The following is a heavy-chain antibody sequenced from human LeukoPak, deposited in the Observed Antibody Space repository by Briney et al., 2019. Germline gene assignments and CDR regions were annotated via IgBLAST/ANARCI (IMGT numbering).Heavy chain of an antibody. V-gene: IGHV3-9*01. Sequence: GGSLRLSCAASGFTFDDYAMHWVRQAPGKGLEWVSGISWNSGSIGYADSVKGRFTISRDNAKNSLYLQMNSLRAEDTAVYYCARDLYSSGCTDYWGQGTLVTVSS. CDR1: GFTFDDYA. CDR2: ISWNSGSI. D-gene: IGHD6-19*01. J-gene: IGHJ4*02. CDR3: ARDLYSSGCTDY.